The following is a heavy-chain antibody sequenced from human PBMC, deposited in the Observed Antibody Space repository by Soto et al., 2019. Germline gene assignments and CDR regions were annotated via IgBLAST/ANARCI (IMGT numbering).Heavy chain of an antibody. J-gene: IGHJ4*02. V-gene: IGHV3-21*01. Sequence: GGSLKLSCAASGFTFSSYSMNWVRQAPGKGLEWVSSISSSSSYIYYADSVKGRFTISRDNAKNSLYLQMNSLRAEDTAVYYCARDTSDSSGWYPFDYWGQGTLVTVSS. CDR1: GFTFSSYS. CDR3: ARDTSDSSGWYPFDY. D-gene: IGHD6-19*01. CDR2: ISSSSSYI.